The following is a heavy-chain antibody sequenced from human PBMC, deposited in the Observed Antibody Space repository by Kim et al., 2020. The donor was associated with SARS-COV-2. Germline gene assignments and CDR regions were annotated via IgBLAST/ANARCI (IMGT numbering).Heavy chain of an antibody. V-gene: IGHV3-48*03. CDR1: GFTISSYA. J-gene: IGHJ4*02. Sequence: GGSLRLSCAASGFTISSYAMNWVRQSPGKGLDWVSYISGSGSTIDYADSVKGRFTISRDNAKNSLYLQMNSLRAEDTAVYYCARDLPYYGDYYFDFWGQG. CDR3: ARDLPYYGDYYFDF. D-gene: IGHD4-17*01. CDR2: ISGSGSTI.